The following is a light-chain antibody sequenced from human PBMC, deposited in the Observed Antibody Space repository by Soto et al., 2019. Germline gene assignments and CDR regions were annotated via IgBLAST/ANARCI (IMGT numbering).Light chain of an antibody. V-gene: IGKV3-20*01. CDR2: GAS. CDR1: QSVSSSY. J-gene: IGKJ4*01. Sequence: EIVLTQSPGTLSLSPGERATLSCRASQSVSSSYLAWYQQKPGQAPRLLIYGASSRATGIPARFIGSGSGTDFTLTISRLEPEDFAVYYCQQYGSSPPLTFGGGTKVEIK. CDR3: QQYGSSPPLT.